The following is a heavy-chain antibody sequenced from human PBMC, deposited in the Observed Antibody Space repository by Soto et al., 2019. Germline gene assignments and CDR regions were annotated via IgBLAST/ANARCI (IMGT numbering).Heavy chain of an antibody. J-gene: IGHJ6*02. CDR2: IIPIFGTA. Sequence: QVQLVQSGAEVKKPGSSVKVSCKASGGTFSSYAISWVRQAPGQGLELMGGIIPIFGTANYAQKFQGRVTITADESTSTAYMELSSLRSEDTAVYYWAREEGTVTNYYDYGMDVWGQGTTVTVSS. V-gene: IGHV1-69*01. D-gene: IGHD4-17*01. CDR1: GGTFSSYA. CDR3: AREEGTVTNYYDYGMDV.